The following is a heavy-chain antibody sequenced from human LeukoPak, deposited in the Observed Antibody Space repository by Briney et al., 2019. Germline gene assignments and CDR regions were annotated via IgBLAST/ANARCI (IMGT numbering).Heavy chain of an antibody. J-gene: IGHJ4*02. V-gene: IGHV1-2*02. Sequence: ASVKVSCKASGYTFTGYYMHWVRQAPGQGLEWMGWINPNSGGTNYAQKFQGRFTMTRDTSISTAYMQLSRLRSDDTAVYYCARFDGDYEALDYWGQGTLVTVSS. D-gene: IGHD4-17*01. CDR3: ARFDGDYEALDY. CDR2: INPNSGGT. CDR1: GYTFTGYY.